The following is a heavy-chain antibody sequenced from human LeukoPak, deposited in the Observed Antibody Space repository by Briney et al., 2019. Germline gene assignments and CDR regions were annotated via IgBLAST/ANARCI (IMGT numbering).Heavy chain of an antibody. CDR3: AKELDMIVVVPDAFDI. V-gene: IGHV3-23*01. Sequence: GGSLRLSCAASGFTFSSYAMSWVRQAPGKGLEWVSAISGSGGSTYYADSVKGRFTISRDNSKNTLYLQMNSLRAEDTAVYYCAKELDMIVVVPDAFDIWGQGTMVTVSS. D-gene: IGHD3-22*01. J-gene: IGHJ3*02. CDR2: ISGSGGST. CDR1: GFTFSSYA.